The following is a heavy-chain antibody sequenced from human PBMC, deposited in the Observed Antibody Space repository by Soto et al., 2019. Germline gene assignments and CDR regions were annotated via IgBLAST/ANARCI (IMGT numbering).Heavy chain of an antibody. J-gene: IGHJ4*02. CDR1: GFTFSSYS. D-gene: IGHD3-10*01. Sequence: EVQLLESGGGLVQPGGSLRLSCAASGFTFSSYSMNWVRQAPGKGLEWAASDGGGGDNTFYADSVKGRFTISRDDSQNTLYLHMNGLRAEDTAVYFCAKRDSGSGRSTTLINYWGQGTLVTVSS. CDR2: DGGGGDNT. V-gene: IGHV3-23*01. CDR3: AKRDSGSGRSTTLINY.